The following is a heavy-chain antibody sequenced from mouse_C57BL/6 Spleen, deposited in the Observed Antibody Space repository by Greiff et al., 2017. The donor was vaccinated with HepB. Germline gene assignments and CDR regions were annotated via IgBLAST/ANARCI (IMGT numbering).Heavy chain of an antibody. CDR2: INPGSGGT. CDR1: GYAFPNYL. Sequence: QVQLQQSGAELVRPGTSVKVSCKASGYAFPNYLIEWVKQRPGQGLEWIGVINPGSGGTNYNEKFKGKATLTADKSSSTAYMQLSSLTSEDSAVYFCARGDSNPAWFAYWGQGTLVTVSA. V-gene: IGHV1-54*01. J-gene: IGHJ3*01. CDR3: ARGDSNPAWFAY. D-gene: IGHD2-5*01.